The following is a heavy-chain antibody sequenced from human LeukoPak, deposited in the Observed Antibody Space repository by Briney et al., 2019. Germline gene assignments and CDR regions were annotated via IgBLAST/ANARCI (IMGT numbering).Heavy chain of an antibody. D-gene: IGHD2-2*01. J-gene: IGHJ4*02. CDR1: GYTYTTYG. CDR3: VFGECSSTSCYPRRDY. Sequence: GAVTVSCMVSGYTYTTYGISWVRQAPGEGLEWVGWIKAYSGNTEYTQSLQGRLTIATDTSTTTAYMVLRVLISDDTAVYYCVFGECSSTSCYPRRDYWGQGTLVTVSS. CDR2: IKAYSGNT. V-gene: IGHV1-18*01.